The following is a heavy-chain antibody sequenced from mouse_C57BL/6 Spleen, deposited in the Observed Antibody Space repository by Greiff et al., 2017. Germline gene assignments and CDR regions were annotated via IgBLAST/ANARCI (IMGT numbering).Heavy chain of an antibody. CDR2: IDPSDSYT. CDR3: ATKFITTVVAPYYAMDY. Sequence: VQLQQPGAELVKPGASVKLSCKASGYTFTSYWMQWVKQRPGQGLEWIGEIDPSDSYTNYNQKFKGKATLTVDTSSSTAYMQLSSLTSEDSAVYYCATKFITTVVAPYYAMDYWGQGTSVTVSS. CDR1: GYTFTSYW. J-gene: IGHJ4*01. D-gene: IGHD1-1*01. V-gene: IGHV1-50*01.